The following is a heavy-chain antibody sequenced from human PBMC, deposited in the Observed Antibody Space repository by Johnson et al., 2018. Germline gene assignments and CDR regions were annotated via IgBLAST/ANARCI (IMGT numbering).Heavy chain of an antibody. D-gene: IGHD3-3*02. V-gene: IGHV3-74*01. CDR1: GFTFSSYW. Sequence: VQLQESGGGLVQPGGSLRLSCAASGFTFSSYWMHWVRQAPGKGLVWVSRINSDGSSSSYADSVKGRFTISRDNAKNTLYPQMNSLRAEDTAVFYCARGFSDAFDIWGQGTMVTVAS. CDR2: INSDGSSS. CDR3: ARGFSDAFDI. J-gene: IGHJ3*02.